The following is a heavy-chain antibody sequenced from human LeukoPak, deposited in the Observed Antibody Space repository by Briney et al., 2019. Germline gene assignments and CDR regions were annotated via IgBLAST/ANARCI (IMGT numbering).Heavy chain of an antibody. CDR2: IYPGDSDT. CDR3: ARQYSGYDDPYYYYYGMDV. Sequence: PGGSLKISCKGSGYSFTSYWIGWVRQMPGKGLEWVGIIYPGDSDTRYSPSFQGQVTISADKAISTAYLQWSSLKASDTAMYYCARQYSGYDDPYYYYYGMDVWGQGTTVTVSS. V-gene: IGHV5-51*01. D-gene: IGHD5-12*01. CDR1: GYSFTSYW. J-gene: IGHJ6*02.